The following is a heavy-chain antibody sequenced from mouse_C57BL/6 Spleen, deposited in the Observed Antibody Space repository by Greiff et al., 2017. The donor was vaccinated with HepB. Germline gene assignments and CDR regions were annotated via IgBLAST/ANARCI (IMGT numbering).Heavy chain of an antibody. J-gene: IGHJ3*01. CDR3: APQVILAY. D-gene: IGHD2-13*01. CDR2: INPSTGGT. V-gene: IGHV1-42*01. Sequence: EVQLQQSGPELVKPGASVKISCKASGYSFTGYYMNWVKQSPEKSLEWIGEINPSTGGTTYNQKFKAKATLTVDKYSSTAYMQLKSLASEDSAVYYCAPQVILAYWGQGTLVTVSA. CDR1: GYSFTGYY.